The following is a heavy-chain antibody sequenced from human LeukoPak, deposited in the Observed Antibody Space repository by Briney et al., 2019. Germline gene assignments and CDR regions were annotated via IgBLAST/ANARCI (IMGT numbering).Heavy chain of an antibody. CDR3: ARVVRYGYYFDY. CDR2: IYYSGST. V-gene: IGHV4-59*01. Sequence: SETLSLTCTVSGGSISSYYWSWIRQPPGKGLEWIGYIYYSGSTNYNPSLKSRVTISVDTSKNQFSLKLSSVTAADTAVYYCARVVRYGYYFDYWGQGTLVTVSS. D-gene: IGHD3-10*01. CDR1: GGSISSYY. J-gene: IGHJ4*02.